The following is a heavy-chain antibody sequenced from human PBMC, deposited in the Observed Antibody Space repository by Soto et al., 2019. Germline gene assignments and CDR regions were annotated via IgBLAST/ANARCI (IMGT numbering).Heavy chain of an antibody. J-gene: IGHJ4*02. CDR3: AKDSSSGLGY. CDR2: ISYDGSNK. V-gene: IGHV3-30*18. CDR1: GFTFSSYG. Sequence: LSLSCAASGFTFSSYGMHWVRQAPGKGLEWVAVISYDGSNKYYADSVKGRFTISRDNSKNTLYLQMNSLRAEDTAVYYCAKDSSSGLGYWGQGTLVTVSS. D-gene: IGHD6-6*01.